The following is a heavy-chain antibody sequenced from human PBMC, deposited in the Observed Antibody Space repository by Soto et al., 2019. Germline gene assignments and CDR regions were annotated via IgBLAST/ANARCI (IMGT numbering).Heavy chain of an antibody. Sequence: PGGSLRFSCTGSGFPFSAYNINWVRQAPGKGLEWVSSITVGSSHIYQPNSMKGRFTISRDDAKNSVYLQIDSLRDEDTALYYCSRSPEVGVRGAYWGQGTLVTVSS. CDR3: SRSPEVGVRGAY. CDR1: GFPFSAYN. D-gene: IGHD3-16*01. V-gene: IGHV3-21*01. J-gene: IGHJ4*02. CDR2: ITVGSSHI.